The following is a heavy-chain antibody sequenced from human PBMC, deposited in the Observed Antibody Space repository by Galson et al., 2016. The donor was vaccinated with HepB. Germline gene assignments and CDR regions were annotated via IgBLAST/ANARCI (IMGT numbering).Heavy chain of an antibody. V-gene: IGHV4-34*08. Sequence: LRLSCAASGFTFSSYAMSWVRQAPGKGLEWIGEIHHGGGTNYSPSLKSRLSMSVDKANNQVFLNLASVTAADTAVYFCAHSSGWYKFDLWGQGTLVSVSS. J-gene: IGHJ5*02. D-gene: IGHD6-19*01. CDR3: AHSSGWYKFDL. CDR1: GFTFSSYAM. CDR2: IHHGGGT.